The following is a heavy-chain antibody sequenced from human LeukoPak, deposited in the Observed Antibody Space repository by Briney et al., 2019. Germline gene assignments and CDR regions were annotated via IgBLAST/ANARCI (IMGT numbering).Heavy chain of an antibody. V-gene: IGHV1-24*01. J-gene: IGHJ4*02. CDR3: ARVWFSGYCSGGSCYLPDY. CDR1: GYTLTELS. CDR2: FDPEDGET. Sequence: ASVKVSCKVSGYTLTELSMHWVRQAPGRGLEWMGGFDPEDGETIYAQKLQGRVTMTTDTSTSTAYMEPRSLRSDDTAVYYCARVWFSGYCSGGSCYLPDYWGQGTLVTVSS. D-gene: IGHD2-15*01.